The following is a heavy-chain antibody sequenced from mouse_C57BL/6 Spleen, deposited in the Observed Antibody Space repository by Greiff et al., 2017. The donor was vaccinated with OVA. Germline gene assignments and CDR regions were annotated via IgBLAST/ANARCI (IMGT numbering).Heavy chain of an antibody. J-gene: IGHJ2*01. D-gene: IGHD2-1*01. CDR3: ARGVYYGFDY. CDR1: GYSITSGYY. CDR2: ISYDGSN. Sequence: EVQRVESGPGLVKPSQSLSLTCSVTGYSITSGYYWNWIRQFPGNKLEWMGYISYDGSNNYNPSLKNRISITRDTSKNQFFLKLNSVTTEDTATYYCARGVYYGFDYWGQGTTLTVSS. V-gene: IGHV3-6*01.